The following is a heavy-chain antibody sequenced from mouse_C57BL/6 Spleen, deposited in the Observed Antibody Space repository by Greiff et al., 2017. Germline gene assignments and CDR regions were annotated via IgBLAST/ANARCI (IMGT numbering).Heavy chain of an antibody. CDR2: IDPSDSYT. V-gene: IGHV1-59*01. J-gene: IGHJ2*01. CDR1: GYTFTSYW. CDR3: ARGIYDGYYGY. Sequence: QVQLQQPGAELVRPGTSVKLSCKASGYTFTSYWMHWVKQRPGQGLEWIGVIDPSDSYTNYNQKFKGKATLTVDTSSSTAYMQLSSLTSEDSAGYYCARGIYDGYYGYWGQGTTLTVSS. D-gene: IGHD2-3*01.